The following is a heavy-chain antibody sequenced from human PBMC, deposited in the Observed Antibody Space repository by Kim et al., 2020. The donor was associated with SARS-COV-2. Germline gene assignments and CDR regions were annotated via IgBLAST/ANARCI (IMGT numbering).Heavy chain of an antibody. V-gene: IGHV1-2*02. D-gene: IGHD3-9*01. CDR3: ARNGLGCTEGG. Sequence: ASVKVSCKASGYTFTDFLMHWVRQAPGQGLEWMGWINPNSGGTYYAQKFQGRVAMTRDTSINTVYMELNSLTSDDTAMFYCARNGLGCTEGGWGQGTLLT. CDR2: INPNSGGT. J-gene: IGHJ4*02. CDR1: GYTFTDFL.